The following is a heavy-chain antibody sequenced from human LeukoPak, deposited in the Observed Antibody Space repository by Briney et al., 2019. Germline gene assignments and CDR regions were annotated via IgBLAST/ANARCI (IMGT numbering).Heavy chain of an antibody. V-gene: IGHV3-23*01. CDR1: GFTFSDYA. Sequence: GGSLRLSCAASGFTFSDYAMTWARQAPGKGLEWVSAIGGSGSNTYYADSAKGRFTISRDNTKNTLSLQMNSLRAKDTAIYYCARDVRILGLIDYWGQGTLVTVSS. J-gene: IGHJ4*02. CDR3: ARDVRILGLIDY. CDR2: IGGSGSNT. D-gene: IGHD1-26*01.